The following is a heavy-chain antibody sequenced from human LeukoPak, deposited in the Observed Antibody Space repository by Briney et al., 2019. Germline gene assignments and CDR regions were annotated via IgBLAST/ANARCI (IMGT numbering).Heavy chain of an antibody. V-gene: IGHV1-18*01. D-gene: IGHD6-19*01. CDR1: GYTFTSYG. Sequence: GASVKVSCKASGYTFTSYGVSWVRQAHGQGLEWMGWISAYNGNTNYAQKLQGRVTMTTDTSTSTAYMELRSLRSDDTAVYYCARVIAMGGVPNWFDPWGQGTLVTVSS. CDR2: ISAYNGNT. J-gene: IGHJ5*02. CDR3: ARVIAMGGVPNWFDP.